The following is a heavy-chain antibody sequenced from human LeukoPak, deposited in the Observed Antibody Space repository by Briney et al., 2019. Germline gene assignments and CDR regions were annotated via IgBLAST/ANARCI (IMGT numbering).Heavy chain of an antibody. V-gene: IGHV4-39*07. D-gene: IGHD1/OR15-1a*01. Sequence: PSETLSLTCTVSGGSISSSSYYWGWIRQPPGKGLEWIGSIYYTGSTYYNPSLKSRVTISVDTSKNQFSLKLSSVTAADTAVNYCARGPRGITGTYGVWGQGTLVTVSS. CDR2: IYYTGST. CDR3: ARGPRGITGTYGV. J-gene: IGHJ4*02. CDR1: GGSISSSSYY.